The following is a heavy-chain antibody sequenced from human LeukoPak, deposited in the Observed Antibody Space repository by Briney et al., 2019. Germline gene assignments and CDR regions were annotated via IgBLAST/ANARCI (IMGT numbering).Heavy chain of an antibody. CDR3: ARDLIGPYYFDY. J-gene: IGHJ4*02. CDR2: IYTSGST. V-gene: IGHV4-61*02. CDR1: GGSTSSGSYY. Sequence: SQTLSLTCTVSGGSTSSGSYYWSWIRQPAGKGLEWIGRIYTSGSTNYNPSLKSRVTISVDTSKNQFSLKLSSVTAADTAVYYCARDLIGPYYFDYWGQGTLVTVSS.